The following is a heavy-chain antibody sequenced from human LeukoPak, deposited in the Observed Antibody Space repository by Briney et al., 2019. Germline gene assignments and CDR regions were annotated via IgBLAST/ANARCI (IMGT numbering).Heavy chain of an antibody. J-gene: IGHJ4*02. CDR3: AVDHGDYSFDY. CDR1: GGSISSSTYY. D-gene: IGHD4-17*01. V-gene: IGHV4-39*01. Sequence: SETLSLTCTVSGGSISSSTYYWGWIRQPPGKGLEWIANIYYSGSSNYNPSLKSRVTISVDTSKSRFSLKLSSVTAAATAVYYCAVDHGDYSFDYWGQGTLVTVSS. CDR2: IYYSGSS.